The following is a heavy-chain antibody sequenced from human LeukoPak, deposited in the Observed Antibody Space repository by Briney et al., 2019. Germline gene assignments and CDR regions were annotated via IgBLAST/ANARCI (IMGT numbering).Heavy chain of an antibody. D-gene: IGHD1-7*01. CDR3: ARVANWYSGAFDI. CDR2: IYHSGST. CDR1: GYSISSGYY. J-gene: IGHJ3*02. V-gene: IGHV4-38-2*02. Sequence: PSETLSLTCTVSGYSISSGYYWGWIRQPPGKGLEWIGSIYHSGSTYYNPSLKSRVTISVDTSKNQFSLKLSSVTAADTAVYYCARVANWYSGAFDIWGQGTTVTVSS.